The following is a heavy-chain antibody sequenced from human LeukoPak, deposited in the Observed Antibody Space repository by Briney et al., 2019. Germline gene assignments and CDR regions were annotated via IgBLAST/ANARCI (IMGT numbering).Heavy chain of an antibody. D-gene: IGHD6-13*01. Sequence: SETLSLTCAVYGGSFSGYYRSWIRQPPGKGLEWIGEINHSGSTNYNPSLKSRVTISVDTSKNQFSLKLSSVTAADTAVYYCARVQRYSSSWYKDYWGQGTLVTVSS. J-gene: IGHJ4*02. CDR3: ARVQRYSSSWYKDY. CDR2: INHSGST. CDR1: GGSFSGYY. V-gene: IGHV4-34*01.